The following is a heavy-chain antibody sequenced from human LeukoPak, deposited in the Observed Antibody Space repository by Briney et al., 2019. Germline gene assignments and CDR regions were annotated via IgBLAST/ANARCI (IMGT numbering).Heavy chain of an antibody. J-gene: IGHJ6*03. CDR1: GFTFSSYS. CDR2: ISSSSSYI. V-gene: IGHV3-21*01. CDR3: ARGGSLAAGTDYYYYYMDV. D-gene: IGHD6-13*01. Sequence: GGSLRLSCAASGFTFSSYSMNWVRQAPGKGLEWVSSISSSSSYIYYADSVKGRFTTSRDNAKNSLYLQMNSLRAEDTAVYYCARGGSLAAGTDYYYYYMDVWGKGTTVTVSS.